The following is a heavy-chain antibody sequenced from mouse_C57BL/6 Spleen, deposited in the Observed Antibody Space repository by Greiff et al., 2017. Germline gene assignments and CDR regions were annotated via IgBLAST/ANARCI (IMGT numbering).Heavy chain of an antibody. D-gene: IGHD2-5*01. CDR3: ARYSNYAGYFDY. V-gene: IGHV1-50*01. Sequence: QVQLQQPGAELVKPGASVKLSCKASGYTFTSYWMQWVKQRPGQGLEWIGEVDPSDSYTNYNQKFKGKATLTVDTSSSTAYMQLSILTSEDSAVYYCARYSNYAGYFDYWVQGTTLTVSS. CDR2: VDPSDSYT. J-gene: IGHJ2*01. CDR1: GYTFTSYW.